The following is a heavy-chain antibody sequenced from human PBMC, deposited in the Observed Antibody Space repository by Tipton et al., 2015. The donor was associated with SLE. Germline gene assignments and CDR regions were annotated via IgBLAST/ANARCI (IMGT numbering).Heavy chain of an antibody. D-gene: IGHD4-17*01. J-gene: IGHJ4*02. V-gene: IGHV4-4*08. Sequence: TLSLTSTVSGGSISSYYWSWIRQPPGKGLGWFGYIYTSGSTNYNPSPKSRVTISVDTSKNQFSLKLSSVTAADTAVYYCARGFSHGDWPYFDFWGQVTLVTVSS. CDR1: GGSISSYY. CDR2: IYTSGST. CDR3: ARGFSHGDWPYFDF.